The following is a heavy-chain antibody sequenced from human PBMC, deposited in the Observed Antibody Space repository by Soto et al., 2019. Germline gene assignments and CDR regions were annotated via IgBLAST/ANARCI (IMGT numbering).Heavy chain of an antibody. V-gene: IGHV1-69*18. Sequence: QVQLVQSGAELKKPGSSVKVSCSASGVTFSSYAFTWVRQAPGQGLEWMGNIIPVFRTSNYAQGFQGRLTISADESTNTIYMELSSLRSEDTAVYFCAKDGSWDGGGGESWGQGTLVIVCS. CDR1: GVTFSSYA. CDR2: IIPVFRTS. D-gene: IGHD3-16*01. J-gene: IGHJ4*02. CDR3: AKDGSWDGGGGES.